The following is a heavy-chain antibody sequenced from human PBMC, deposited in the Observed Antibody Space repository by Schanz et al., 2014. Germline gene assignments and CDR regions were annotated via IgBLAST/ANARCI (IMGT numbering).Heavy chain of an antibody. V-gene: IGHV3-11*05. CDR3: AKDFMGSGIFFNS. D-gene: IGHD3-10*01. J-gene: IGHJ5*01. CDR2: ISGSSIHK. CDR1: GFTFSDYY. Sequence: VQLVDSGGGLVQPGGSLRLSCAASGFTFSDYYMAWIRQAPGKGLEWVSHISGSSIHKNYADSVKGRFSISRDNGETSVYLQINSLRVEDTAVYYCAKDFMGSGIFFNSWGQGTLVSVSS.